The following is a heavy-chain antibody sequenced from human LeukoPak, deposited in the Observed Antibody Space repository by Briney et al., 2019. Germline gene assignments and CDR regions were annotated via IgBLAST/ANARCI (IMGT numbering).Heavy chain of an antibody. CDR2: TYYRSKWYN. V-gene: IGHV6-1*01. CDR1: GDTVSSNSAA. Sequence: SQTLPLTCAISGDTVSSNSAAWNWIRQSPSRGLEWLGRTYYRSKWYNDYAVSVKSRITINPDTSKNQFSLQLNSVTPEDTAVYYCARDLAVAGDFYFDYWGQGTLVTVSS. CDR3: ARDLAVAGDFYFDY. D-gene: IGHD6-19*01. J-gene: IGHJ4*02.